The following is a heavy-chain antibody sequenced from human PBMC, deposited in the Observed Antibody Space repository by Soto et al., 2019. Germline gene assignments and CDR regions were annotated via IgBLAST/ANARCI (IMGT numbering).Heavy chain of an antibody. CDR2: IYYTAST. V-gene: IGHV4-39*01. Sequence: SETLSLTCTVSGGSISSTSYYWGWIRQPPGKGLEWIGNIYYTASTLYNPSLKSRVTMSVDTSRNQFSLNLSSVTAADTAVYYCARILDYGDSYYFDYWGQGTLVTVSS. CDR3: ARILDYGDSYYFDY. D-gene: IGHD4-17*01. J-gene: IGHJ4*02. CDR1: GGSISSTSYY.